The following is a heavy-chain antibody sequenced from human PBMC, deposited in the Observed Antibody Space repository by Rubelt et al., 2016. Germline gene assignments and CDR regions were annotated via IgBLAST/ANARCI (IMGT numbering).Heavy chain of an antibody. D-gene: IGHD6-6*01. Sequence: QVQFVQSGAEVKRPGSSVKVSCKASGGTLSSDVISWVRRAPGQGLEWMGRVIPSLGMTKYAQKFRGRVTITADKSTNTADMELSSLRSEDTAVYYCARERPSACNFDCWGQGTPVIVSS. CDR1: GGTLSSDV. CDR3: ARERPSACNFDC. CDR2: VIPSLGMT. J-gene: IGHJ4*02. V-gene: IGHV1-69*04.